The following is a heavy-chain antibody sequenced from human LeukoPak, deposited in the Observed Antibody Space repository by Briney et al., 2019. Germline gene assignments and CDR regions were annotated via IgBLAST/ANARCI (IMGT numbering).Heavy chain of an antibody. J-gene: IGHJ4*02. CDR3: ARFEYSSGSFDY. Sequence: SETLSLTCTVSGGSISSYYWSWIRQPPGKGLEWIGYIYYSGSTNYNPSLKSRVTISVDTSKNQFSLKLSSVTAADTAVYYCARFEYSSGSFDYWGQGTLVTVSS. CDR2: IYYSGST. V-gene: IGHV4-59*01. D-gene: IGHD6-19*01. CDR1: GGSISSYY.